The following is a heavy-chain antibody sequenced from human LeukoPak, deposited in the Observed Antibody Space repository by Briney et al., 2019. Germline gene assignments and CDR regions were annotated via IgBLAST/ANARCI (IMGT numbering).Heavy chain of an antibody. V-gene: IGHV3-23*01. CDR3: AKEAPRGDGYRNYFDY. CDR2: ISGSGGGT. Sequence: GGSLRLSCAASGFTFSSYAMSWVRQAPGKGLEWVSAISGSGGGTDYADSVKGRFTISRANSKNTLYLQMNSLRAEDTVVYFCAKEAPRGDGYRNYFDYWGQGTLVTVSS. J-gene: IGHJ4*02. D-gene: IGHD5-24*01. CDR1: GFTFSSYA.